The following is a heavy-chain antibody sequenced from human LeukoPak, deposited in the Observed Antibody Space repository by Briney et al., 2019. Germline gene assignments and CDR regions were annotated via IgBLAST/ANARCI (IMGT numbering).Heavy chain of an antibody. CDR3: ARDFRSAVAGTWWFDP. V-gene: IGHV4-4*07. Sequence: ASETLSLTCTVSGGSISSYYWSWIRQPAGKGLEWIGRIYTSGSTNYNPSLKSRVTMSVDTSKNQFSLKLSSVTAADTAVYYCARDFRSAVAGTWWFDPWGQGTLVTVSS. D-gene: IGHD6-19*01. J-gene: IGHJ5*02. CDR1: GGSISSYY. CDR2: IYTSGST.